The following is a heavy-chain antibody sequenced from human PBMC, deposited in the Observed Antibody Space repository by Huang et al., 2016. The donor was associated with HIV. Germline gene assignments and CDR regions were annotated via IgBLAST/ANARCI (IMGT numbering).Heavy chain of an antibody. CDR3: ARSAVPGDGDWFDP. CDR1: GFTFTNYA. Sequence: QVQLVESGGGLVQPGRSVRLSCAASGFTFTNYAIHWVRQAPGKGRRWGACISKAGRNKFYADSVKGRFTISRDNSKSTLYLLMNSLRVDDTALYYCARSAVPGDGDWFDPWGQGTLVTVSS. V-gene: IGHV3-30*17. D-gene: IGHD6-19*01. J-gene: IGHJ5*02. CDR2: ISKAGRNK.